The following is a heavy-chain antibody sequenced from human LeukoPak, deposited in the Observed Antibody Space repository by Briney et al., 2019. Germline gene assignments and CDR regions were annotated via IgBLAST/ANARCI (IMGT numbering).Heavy chain of an antibody. CDR3: VKDIPLRRTYYYGMDV. J-gene: IGHJ6*02. CDR1: GFTFDDYA. CDR2: ISWNSGSI. V-gene: IGHV3-9*01. D-gene: IGHD5-12*01. Sequence: GGSLRLSCAASGFTFDDYAMHWVRQAPGKGLEWVSGISWNSGSIGYADSVKGRFTISRDNAKNSLYLQMNSLRAEDTALYYCVKDIPLRRTYYYGMDVWGQGTTVTVPS.